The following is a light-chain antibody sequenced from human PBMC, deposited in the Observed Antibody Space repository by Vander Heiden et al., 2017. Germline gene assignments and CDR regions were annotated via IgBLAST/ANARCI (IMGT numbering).Light chain of an antibody. CDR1: QSISSY. V-gene: IGKV1-39*01. CDR3: QQSYDTPYT. Sequence: IQMTHSPSSLSASVGDRVTITCRASQSISSYLNWYQQKPGRVPELLIYVASSLQSGVPSKFSGSGSGTDFTLTISSLQPEDFATYYCQQSYDTPYTFGQGTKLEIK. J-gene: IGKJ2*01. CDR2: VAS.